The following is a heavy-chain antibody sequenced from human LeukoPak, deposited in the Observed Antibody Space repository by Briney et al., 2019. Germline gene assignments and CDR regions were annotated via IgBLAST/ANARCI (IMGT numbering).Heavy chain of an antibody. CDR2: IDCSGSP. V-gene: IGHV4-39*07. D-gene: IGHD3-22*01. Sequence: SETLSLTCAVSGGSISSSSYYWGWIRQPPGKGLEWIGSIDCSGSPCYRPSLKSRATISVDTSKRQFSLKLNSVTAADTAVYYCARETNDYFDSSAYMDVWGQGTTVTVSS. CDR1: GGSISSSSYY. J-gene: IGHJ6*03. CDR3: ARETNDYFDSSAYMDV.